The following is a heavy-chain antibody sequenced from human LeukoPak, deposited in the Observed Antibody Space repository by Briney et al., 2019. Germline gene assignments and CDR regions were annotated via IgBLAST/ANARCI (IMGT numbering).Heavy chain of an antibody. J-gene: IGHJ6*03. V-gene: IGHV1-18*01. CDR1: GYTFTSYG. CDR3: ARTTEGGYTYGYFYYYYMDV. Sequence: ASVKVSCKASGYTFTSYGISWVRQAPGQGLEWMGWISGYNGNTNYAQKLQGRVTLTTDTSTSTAYMELRSLRSDDTAVYYCARTTEGGYTYGYFYYYYMDVWGKGTTVTISS. D-gene: IGHD5-18*01. CDR2: ISGYNGNT.